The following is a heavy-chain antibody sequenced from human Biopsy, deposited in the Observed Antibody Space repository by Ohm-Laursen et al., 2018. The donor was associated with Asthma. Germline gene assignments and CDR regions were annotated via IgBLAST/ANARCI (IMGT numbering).Heavy chain of an antibody. V-gene: IGHV1-2*06. D-gene: IGHD7-27*01. Sequence: GASVKVSCKTSGYTFIGYHIHWVRQAPGQGLEWMGRINPNSGGTNYAQKFQGRVAMTSDTSISTAYMELSRLRSDDTALYYCARGQKSPGDRWFDPWGQGTLVTGSS. CDR2: INPNSGGT. J-gene: IGHJ5*02. CDR1: GYTFIGYH. CDR3: ARGQKSPGDRWFDP.